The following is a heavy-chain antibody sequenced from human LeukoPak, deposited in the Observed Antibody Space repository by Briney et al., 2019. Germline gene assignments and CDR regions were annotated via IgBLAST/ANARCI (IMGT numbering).Heavy chain of an antibody. CDR3: ARGRWELLSLGY. CDR2: IIPIFGTA. V-gene: IGHV1-69*05. D-gene: IGHD1-26*01. CDR1: GGTFSSYA. J-gene: IGHJ4*02. Sequence: SVKVSCKASGGTFSSYAISWVRQAPGQGLEWMGRIIPIFGTANYAQKFQGRVTITTDESTSTAYMQLSSLRSEDTAVYYCARGRWELLSLGYWGQGTLVTVSS.